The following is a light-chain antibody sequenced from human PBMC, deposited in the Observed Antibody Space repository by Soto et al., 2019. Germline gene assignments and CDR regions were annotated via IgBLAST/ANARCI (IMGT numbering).Light chain of an antibody. CDR1: QGISTW. J-gene: IGKJ4*01. V-gene: IGKV1-12*01. CDR2: AAS. Sequence: DIQMTQSPSSVSASVGDRVTITCRASQGISTWLGWYQQKRGKAPKLLIYAASSLQSGVSSRFSGSGSGTDFTLTISSLQPEDSASYYCQQANSFPFTFGGGTKVEIK. CDR3: QQANSFPFT.